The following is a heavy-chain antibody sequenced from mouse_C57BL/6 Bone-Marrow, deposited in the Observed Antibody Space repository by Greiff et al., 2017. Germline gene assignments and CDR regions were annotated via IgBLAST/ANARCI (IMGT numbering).Heavy chain of an antibody. Sequence: VQLQQSGPELVKPGASVKIPCKASGYTFTDYNMDWVKQSHGKSLEWIGDINPNNGGTSYNQKFKGKATLTVDKSSSTAYMELRSLTSEDTAVYYCAREENYGSSYHWYFDVWGTGTTVTVSS. CDR1: GYTFTDYN. CDR2: INPNNGGT. J-gene: IGHJ1*03. CDR3: AREENYGSSYHWYFDV. D-gene: IGHD1-1*01. V-gene: IGHV1-18*01.